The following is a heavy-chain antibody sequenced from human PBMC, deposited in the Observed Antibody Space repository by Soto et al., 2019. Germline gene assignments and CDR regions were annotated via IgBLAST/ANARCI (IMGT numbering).Heavy chain of an antibody. J-gene: IGHJ5*02. Sequence: QVQLQESGPGLVKPSQTLSLTCTVSGGSISSGGYYWSWIRQHPGKGLEWIGYIYYSGSTYYNPSLKSRVNISVDTSKNQFSLKLSSVTAADTAVYYCARGGRVAGDKRASNWFDPWGQGTLVTVSS. CDR1: GGSISSGGYY. V-gene: IGHV4-31*03. D-gene: IGHD6-19*01. CDR2: IYYSGST. CDR3: ARGGRVAGDKRASNWFDP.